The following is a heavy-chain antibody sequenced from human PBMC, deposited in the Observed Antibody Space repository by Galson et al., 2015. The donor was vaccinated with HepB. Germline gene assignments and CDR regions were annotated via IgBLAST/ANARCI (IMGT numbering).Heavy chain of an antibody. CDR1: GGSFSGYY. CDR3: RVPAAMGLDY. J-gene: IGHJ4*02. Sequence: ETLSLTCAVYGGSFSGYYWSWIRQPPGKGLEWIGKINHSGSTNYNPSLKSRVTISVDTSKNQFSLKLSSVTAADTAVYYCRVPAAMGLDYWGQGTLVTVSS. V-gene: IGHV4-34*01. D-gene: IGHD2-2*01. CDR2: INHSGST.